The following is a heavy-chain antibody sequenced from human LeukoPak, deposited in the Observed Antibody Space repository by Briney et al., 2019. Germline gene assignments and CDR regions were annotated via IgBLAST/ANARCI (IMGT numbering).Heavy chain of an antibody. CDR2: IRYDGSNK. Sequence: GGSLRLSCAASGFTFSSYGMHWVRQAPGKGLEWVAFIRYDGSNKYYADSVKGRFTISRDNSKNTLYLQMNSLRAEDTAVYYCAKDDYHGGGYVWVFDYWGQGTLVTVSS. CDR3: AKDDYHGGGYVWVFDY. J-gene: IGHJ4*02. CDR1: GFTFSSYG. V-gene: IGHV3-30*02. D-gene: IGHD5-12*01.